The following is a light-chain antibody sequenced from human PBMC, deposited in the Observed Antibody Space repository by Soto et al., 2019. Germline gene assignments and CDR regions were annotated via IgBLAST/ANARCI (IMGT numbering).Light chain of an antibody. CDR1: TSVSSNY. J-gene: IGKJ2*01. Sequence: VVLPQSPDTLSLSPGEGSTLYCRASTSVSSNYLAWYQQKPGQDPRLLIYGVSRRATGIPDRFSGGGSGTAGTLTSSRLEPEDVAVYFCHWPEFGISPVYTFGHGTKLEIK. V-gene: IGKV3-20*01. CDR2: GVS. CDR3: HWPEFGISPVYT.